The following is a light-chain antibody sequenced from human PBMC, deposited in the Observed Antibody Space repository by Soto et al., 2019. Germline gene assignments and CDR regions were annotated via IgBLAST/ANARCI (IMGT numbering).Light chain of an antibody. CDR2: RAS. V-gene: IGKV1-5*03. Sequence: DIQMTQSPSSLSASVGDRVTITCRASQIINTWLAWYQQKPGKAPKLLIYRASNLVNGVPSRFSGSGSGTEFTLTISSLQPDDFSIYYGQQYETYSGTFGPGTNVDL. CDR1: QIINTW. CDR3: QQYETYSGT. J-gene: IGKJ3*01.